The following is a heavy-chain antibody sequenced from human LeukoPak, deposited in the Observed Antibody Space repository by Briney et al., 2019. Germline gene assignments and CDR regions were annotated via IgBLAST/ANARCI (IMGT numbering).Heavy chain of an antibody. V-gene: IGHV3-11*01. J-gene: IGHJ4*02. CDR3: ARVGRLPYGDYVAFDY. CDR2: ISVSGTTM. CDR1: GFTFTDYY. D-gene: IGHD4-17*01. Sequence: GVSLRLSCATSGFTFTDYYMTWIRQAPGKGLEWISYISVSGTTMYYADSVKGRFTLSRDNAKNSLYLQMNSLRADDTAVYYCARVGRLPYGDYVAFDYWGQGALVTVSS.